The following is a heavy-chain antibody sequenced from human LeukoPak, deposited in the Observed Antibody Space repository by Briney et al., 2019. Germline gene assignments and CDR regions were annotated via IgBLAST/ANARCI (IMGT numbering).Heavy chain of an antibody. V-gene: IGHV1-18*01. CDR2: ISAYNGNT. CDR3: ERFHYSSSWYETGWFDP. J-gene: IGHJ5*02. CDR1: GYTFTSYG. Sequence: ASVKVSCKASGYTFTSYGISWVRQAPGQGLEWMGWISAYNGNTNYAQKLQGRVTMTTDTSTSTAYMELRSLRSDDTAVYYCERFHYSSSWYETGWFDPWGQGTLVTVSS. D-gene: IGHD6-13*01.